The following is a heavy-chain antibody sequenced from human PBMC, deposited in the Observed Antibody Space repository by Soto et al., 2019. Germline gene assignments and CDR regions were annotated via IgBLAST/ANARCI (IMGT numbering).Heavy chain of an antibody. CDR2: ITWHSDGM. V-gene: IGHV3-9*01. CDR3: AKEDSGFSGYMEI. J-gene: IGHJ6*03. CDR1: GFNFNDHD. D-gene: IGHD3-10*01. Sequence: EVQLVESGGGLVQPGRSLRLSCIASGFNFNDHDMHWVRQAPGKGLEWVSGITWHSDGMGYADYAKGRFTISRDDAKNSLYLQMNSLRVWDAALYYCAKEDSGFSGYMEIWGNGTTVTVSS.